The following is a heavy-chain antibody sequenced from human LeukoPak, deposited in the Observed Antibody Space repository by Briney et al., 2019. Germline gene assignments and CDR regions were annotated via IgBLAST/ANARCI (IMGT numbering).Heavy chain of an antibody. D-gene: IGHD3-10*01. CDR2: ISSSSSYI. Sequence: SGGSLRLSCAASGFTFSSYSMNWVRQAPGKGLEWVSSISSSSSYIYYADSVKGRFTISRDNAKNSLYLQMNSLRAEDTAVYYCARVRARGYGMDVWGQGTTVTVSS. V-gene: IGHV3-21*01. CDR3: ARVRARGYGMDV. CDR1: GFTFSSYS. J-gene: IGHJ6*02.